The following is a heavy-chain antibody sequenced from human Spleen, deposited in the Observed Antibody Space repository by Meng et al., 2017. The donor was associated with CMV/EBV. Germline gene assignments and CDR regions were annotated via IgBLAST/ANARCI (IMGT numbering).Heavy chain of an antibody. CDR3: ARVVSRVGANNWFDP. CDR1: GFTFSDYY. J-gene: IGHJ5*02. CDR2: ISSSGSTI. V-gene: IGHV3-11*04. D-gene: IGHD1-26*01. Sequence: GGSLRLSCAASGFTFSDYYMSWIRQAPGKGLEWVSYISSSGSTIYYADSVKGRFTISRDNAKNSLYLQMNSLRAEDTAVYYCARVVSRVGANNWFDPWGQGTLVTVSS.